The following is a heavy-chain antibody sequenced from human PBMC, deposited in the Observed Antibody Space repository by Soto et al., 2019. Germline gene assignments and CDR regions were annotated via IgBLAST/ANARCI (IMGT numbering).Heavy chain of an antibody. CDR1: GGSISSGDYY. V-gene: IGHV4-30-4*01. D-gene: IGHD6-6*01. CDR2: IYYSGST. Sequence: SETLSLTCTVSGGSISSGDYYWSWIRQPPGKGLEWIGYIYYSGSTYYNPSLKSRVTISVDTSKNQFSLKLSSVTAADTAVYYCARDRSGSSVFYYYYMDVWGKGTTVTVSS. CDR3: ARDRSGSSVFYYYYMDV. J-gene: IGHJ6*03.